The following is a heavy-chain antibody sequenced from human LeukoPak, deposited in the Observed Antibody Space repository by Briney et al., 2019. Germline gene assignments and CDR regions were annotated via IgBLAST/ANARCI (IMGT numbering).Heavy chain of an antibody. CDR1: GGSFSGYY. Sequence: PSETLSLTCAVYGGSFSGYYWSWIRQPPGKGLEWIGEINHSGSTNYNPSLKSRVTISVDTSKNQFSLKLSSVTVADTAVYYCARSRQLLWYRNWFDPWGQGTLVTVSS. CDR2: INHSGST. D-gene: IGHD2-2*01. V-gene: IGHV4-34*01. CDR3: ARSRQLLWYRNWFDP. J-gene: IGHJ5*02.